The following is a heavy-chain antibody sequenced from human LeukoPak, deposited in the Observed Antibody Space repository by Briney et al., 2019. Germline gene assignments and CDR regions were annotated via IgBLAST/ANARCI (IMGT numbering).Heavy chain of an antibody. Sequence: GESLKISCKGSGYSFTSYWIGWVRQMPGKGLEWMGIIYPGDSDTRYSPSFQGQVTISADKSISTAYLQWSSLKASDTAMYYCARLPMVRGVIIPHYYMDVWGKGTTVTVSS. D-gene: IGHD3-10*01. CDR2: IYPGDSDT. V-gene: IGHV5-51*01. J-gene: IGHJ6*03. CDR3: ARLPMVRGVIIPHYYMDV. CDR1: GYSFTSYW.